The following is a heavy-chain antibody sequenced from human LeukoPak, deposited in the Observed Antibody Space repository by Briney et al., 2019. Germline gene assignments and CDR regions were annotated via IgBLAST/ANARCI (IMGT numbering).Heavy chain of an antibody. D-gene: IGHD2-2*01. CDR3: ARVGYCSSTSCSVRAFDY. CDR1: GGTFSSYA. CDR2: IIPILGIA. J-gene: IGHJ4*02. Sequence: AASVKVSCKASGGTFSSYAISWVRQAPGQGLGWMGRIIPILGIANYAQKFQGRVTITADKSTSTAYMELSSLRSEDTAVYYCARVGYCSSTSCSVRAFDYWGQGTLVTVSS. V-gene: IGHV1-69*04.